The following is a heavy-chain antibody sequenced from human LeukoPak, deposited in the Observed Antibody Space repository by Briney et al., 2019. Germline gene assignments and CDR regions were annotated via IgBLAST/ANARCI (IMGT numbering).Heavy chain of an antibody. CDR1: GYTFTTYG. D-gene: IGHD2-2*01. CDR2: INPNSGGT. CDR3: ARDSAYCSSTSCYPKTNWYFDL. J-gene: IGHJ2*01. V-gene: IGHV1-2*02. Sequence: ASVKVSCKASGYTFTTYGISWVRQAPGQGLEWMGWINPNSGGTNYAQKFQGRVTMTRDASISTAYMELSRLRSDDTAVYYCARDSAYCSSTSCYPKTNWYFDLWGRGTLVTVSS.